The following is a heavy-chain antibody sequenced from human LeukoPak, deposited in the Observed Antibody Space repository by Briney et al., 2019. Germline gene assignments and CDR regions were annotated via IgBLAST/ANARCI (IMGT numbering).Heavy chain of an antibody. CDR3: ARPNCSSTSCYGNWFDP. J-gene: IGHJ5*02. D-gene: IGHD2-2*01. Sequence: SLKVSCKASGGTFSSYAISWVRQAPGPGLEWMGGIIPIFGTANHAQKFQGRVTITTDESTSTAYMELSSLRSEDTAVYYCARPNCSSTSCYGNWFDPWGQGTLVTVSS. CDR2: IIPIFGTA. CDR1: GGTFSSYA. V-gene: IGHV1-69*05.